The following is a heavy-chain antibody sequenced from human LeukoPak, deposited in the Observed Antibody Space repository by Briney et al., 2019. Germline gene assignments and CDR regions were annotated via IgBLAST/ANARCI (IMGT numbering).Heavy chain of an antibody. Sequence: PGGSLRLSCAASGFTFSSYWMHWVRQAPGKGLVWVSRINSDGSGTSYADSVKGRFTISRDNAKNTLYLQMNSLRAEDTAVYYCARLLSGWNFYYFDYWGQGTLVTVSS. V-gene: IGHV3-74*01. CDR3: ARLLSGWNFYYFDY. CDR1: GFTFSSYW. J-gene: IGHJ4*02. D-gene: IGHD6-19*01. CDR2: INSDGSGT.